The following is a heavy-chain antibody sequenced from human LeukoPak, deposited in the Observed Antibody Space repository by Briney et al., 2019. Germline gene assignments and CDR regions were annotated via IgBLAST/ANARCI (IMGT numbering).Heavy chain of an antibody. V-gene: IGHV4-34*01. D-gene: IGHD3-10*01. CDR1: GGSFSGYY. CDR3: ARGYGSGSSYYYYGMDV. J-gene: IGHJ6*02. Sequence: SETLSLTCAVYGGSFSGYYWSWIRQPPGEGLKWIGEINHSGSTNYNPSLKSRVTISVDTSKNQFSLKLSSVTAADTAVYYCARGYGSGSSYYYYGMDVWGQGTTVTVSS. CDR2: INHSGST.